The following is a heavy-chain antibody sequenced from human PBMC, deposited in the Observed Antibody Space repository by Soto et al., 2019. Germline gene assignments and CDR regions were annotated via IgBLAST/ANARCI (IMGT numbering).Heavy chain of an antibody. V-gene: IGHV1-8*01. CDR3: ERVKQLWFEGFVDI. J-gene: IGHJ3*02. D-gene: IGHD5-18*01. CDR1: GYTFNSYD. CDR2: MNPNSGNT. Sequence: ASVKVSCKASGYTFNSYDINWVRQATGQGLEWMGWMNPNSGNTGYAQKFQGRVTMTRNTSISTAYMELSSLRSEDTAVYYCERVKQLWFEGFVDIWGQGTMVTVSS.